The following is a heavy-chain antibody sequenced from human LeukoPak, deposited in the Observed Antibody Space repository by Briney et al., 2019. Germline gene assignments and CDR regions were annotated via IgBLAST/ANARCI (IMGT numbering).Heavy chain of an antibody. CDR2: IRSKANSYAT. J-gene: IGHJ6*04. Sequence: PGGSLKLSCAASGFTFSGSAMHWVRQASGKGLEWVGRIRSKANSYATAYAASVKGRFTISRDESKNTAYLQMNSLKTEDTAVYYCTRLYYYGSGSYYTNYYYGMDVWGKGTTVTVSS. V-gene: IGHV3-73*01. D-gene: IGHD3-10*01. CDR1: GFTFSGSA. CDR3: TRLYYYGSGSYYTNYYYGMDV.